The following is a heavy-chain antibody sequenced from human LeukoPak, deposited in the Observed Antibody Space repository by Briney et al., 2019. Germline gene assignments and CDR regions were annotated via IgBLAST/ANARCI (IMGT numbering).Heavy chain of an antibody. V-gene: IGHV3-30*18. CDR3: AKVEVVALDY. D-gene: IGHD3-22*01. Sequence: GGSLRLSCAASGFTFSSYGMHWVRQAPGKGLEWVAVISYDGSNKYYADSVEGRFTVSRDNAKNTLYLQMNSLRAEDTAVYYCAKVEVVALDYWGQGTLVTVSS. J-gene: IGHJ4*02. CDR1: GFTFSSYG. CDR2: ISYDGSNK.